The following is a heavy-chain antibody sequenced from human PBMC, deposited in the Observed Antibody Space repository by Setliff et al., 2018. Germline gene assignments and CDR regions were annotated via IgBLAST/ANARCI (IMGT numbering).Heavy chain of an antibody. CDR1: GDSISSGIYH. J-gene: IGHJ4*02. V-gene: IGHV4-61*02. CDR3: ARLYYASRALYFDS. Sequence: SETLSLTCTVSGDSISSGIYHWSWIRQSAGKGLEWIGRIYVSTGGTNYNPSLKSRVTMSVDRSKDQFSLNLRSVTAADTAIYYCARLYYASRALYFDSWGQGSLVTVSS. CDR2: IYVSTGGT. D-gene: IGHD3-16*01.